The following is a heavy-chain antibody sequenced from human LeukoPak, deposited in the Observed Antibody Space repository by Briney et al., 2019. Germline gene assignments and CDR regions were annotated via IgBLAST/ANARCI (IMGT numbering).Heavy chain of an antibody. V-gene: IGHV4-61*01. J-gene: IGHJ4*02. CDR2: IYYSGST. Sequence: PSETLSLTCTVSGGSISSSSYYWSWIRQPPGKGLEWIGYIYYSGSTNYNPSLKSRVTISVDTSKNQFSLKLSSVTAADTAVYYCARARGHTPHIVVVVAASLYFDYWGQGTLVTVSS. CDR3: ARARGHTPHIVVVVAASLYFDY. D-gene: IGHD2-15*01. CDR1: GGSISSSSYY.